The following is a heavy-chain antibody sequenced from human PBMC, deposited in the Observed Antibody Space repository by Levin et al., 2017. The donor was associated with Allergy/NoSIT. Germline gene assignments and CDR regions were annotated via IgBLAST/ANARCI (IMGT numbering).Heavy chain of an antibody. CDR2: INAGNGNT. CDR1: GYTFTSYA. D-gene: IGHD6-19*01. J-gene: IGHJ4*02. V-gene: IGHV1-3*01. Sequence: GESLKISCKASGYTFTSYAMHWVRQAPGQRLEWMGWINAGNGNTKYSQKFQGRVTITRDTSASTAYMELSSLRSEDTAVYYCARDLSSASSGWYKGQDYWGQGTLVTVSS. CDR3: ARDLSSASSGWYKGQDY.